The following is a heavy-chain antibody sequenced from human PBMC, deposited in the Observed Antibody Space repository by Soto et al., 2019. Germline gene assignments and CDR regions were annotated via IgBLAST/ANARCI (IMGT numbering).Heavy chain of an antibody. D-gene: IGHD5-12*01. CDR2: IYSGGST. CDR3: ARDLRGYDFLAAFEI. J-gene: IGHJ3*02. Sequence: GGSLRLSCAASGFTVSSNYMSWVRQAPGKGLEWVSVIYSGGSTYYADSVKGRFTISRDNSKNTLYLQMNSLRAEDTAVYYCARDLRGYDFLAAFEIWGQGTMVTVSS. CDR1: GFTVSSNY. V-gene: IGHV3-66*01.